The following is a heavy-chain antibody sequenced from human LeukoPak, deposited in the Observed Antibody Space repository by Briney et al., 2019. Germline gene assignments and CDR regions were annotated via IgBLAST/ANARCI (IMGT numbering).Heavy chain of an antibody. V-gene: IGHV3-21*01. D-gene: IGHD5-18*01. CDR3: ARGVVNTWIQLWGGLDY. Sequence: GGSLRLSCAASGFTFSSYSMNWVRQAPGKGLEWVSFISSSSSYIYYADSVKGRFTISRDNAKNSLYLQMNSLRAEDTAVYYCARGVVNTWIQLWGGLDYWGQGTLVTVSS. CDR2: ISSSSSYI. CDR1: GFTFSSYS. J-gene: IGHJ4*02.